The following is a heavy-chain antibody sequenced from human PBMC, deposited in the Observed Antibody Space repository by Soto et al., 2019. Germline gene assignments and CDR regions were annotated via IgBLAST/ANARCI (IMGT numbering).Heavy chain of an antibody. J-gene: IGHJ1*01. CDR2: IYYSGST. Sequence: QVQLQESGPGLVKPSETLSLTGTVPGGSISSYYWSWIRQPPGKGLEWIGYIYYSGSTNYNPSHKRRVTIPVDTSKNQFSLKLSSVTAADTAVYYCAIGWGGYFQPWGQGTLVTVSS. D-gene: IGHD7-27*01. CDR3: AIGWGGYFQP. V-gene: IGHV4-59*01. CDR1: GGSISSYY.